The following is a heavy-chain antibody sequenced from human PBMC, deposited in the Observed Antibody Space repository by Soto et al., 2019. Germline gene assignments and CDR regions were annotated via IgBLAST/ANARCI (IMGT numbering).Heavy chain of an antibody. CDR2: IRSDGDST. D-gene: IGHD5-12*01. V-gene: IGHV3-64*04. CDR3: ARGTDEATAMNY. CDR1: GYTFESWA. Sequence: PGGSLRLSCSASGYTFESWAAHWVRQAPGKGLEYVSGIRSDGDSTHYADSVKGRFTISRDNSKNTLYLQMNSLRAEDTAVYYCARGTDEATAMNYWGQGTLVTVSS. J-gene: IGHJ4*02.